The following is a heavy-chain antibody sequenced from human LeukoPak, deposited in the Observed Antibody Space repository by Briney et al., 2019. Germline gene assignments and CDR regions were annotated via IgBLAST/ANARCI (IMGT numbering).Heavy chain of an antibody. CDR1: GFTFSSYW. D-gene: IGHD3-16*01. Sequence: GGSLGLLRAASGFTFSSYWISWVRQAPGKGREWVANIKQDGSEKYYVDSVKGRYTISGDNAKNSLYLQVNSLRAEDTAVYYCASSGGPYDYVWGRLFDYWDRGPVVTVSS. J-gene: IGHJ4*02. V-gene: IGHV3-7*01. CDR2: IKQDGSEK. CDR3: ASSGGPYDYVWGRLFDY.